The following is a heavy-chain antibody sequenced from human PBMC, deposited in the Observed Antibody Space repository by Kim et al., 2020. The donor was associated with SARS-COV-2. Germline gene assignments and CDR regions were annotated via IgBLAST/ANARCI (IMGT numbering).Heavy chain of an antibody. J-gene: IGHJ4*02. CDR1: GFTFSSYG. CDR3: AKDAKWEPNYFDY. D-gene: IGHD1-26*01. CDR2: ISYDGSNK. V-gene: IGHV3-30*18. Sequence: GGSLRLSCAASGFTFSSYGMHWVRQAPGKGLEWVAVISYDGSNKYYADSVKGRFTISRDNSKNTLYLQMNSLRAEDTAVYYCAKDAKWEPNYFDYWGQGT.